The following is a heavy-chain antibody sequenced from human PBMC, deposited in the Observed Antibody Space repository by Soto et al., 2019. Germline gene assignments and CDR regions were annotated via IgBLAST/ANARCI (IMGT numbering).Heavy chain of an antibody. D-gene: IGHD6-6*01. CDR3: ARDLEYSSSWNYYYGMDV. CDR1: GFTFSSYA. CDR2: ISYDGSNK. J-gene: IGHJ6*02. V-gene: IGHV3-30-3*01. Sequence: QVQLVESGGGVVQPGRSLRLSCAASGFTFSSYAMHWVRQAPGKGLEWVAVISYDGSNKYYADSVKGRFTISRDNSKNTLYLQMNSLRAEDTAVYYCARDLEYSSSWNYYYGMDVWGQGTTVTVSS.